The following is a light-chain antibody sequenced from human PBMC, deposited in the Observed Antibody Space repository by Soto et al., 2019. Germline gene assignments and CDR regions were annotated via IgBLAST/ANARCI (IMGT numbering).Light chain of an antibody. J-gene: IGKJ5*01. Sequence: DIQLTQSPSFLSTSVGDRVTIACRASQDIKSYLAWYQQKLGKAPKLLIYPASTLQSGVPSRFSGSGSGTEFTLTISSLQPEDFATYHCQQVNDYPITFGQGTRLEIK. CDR2: PAS. CDR3: QQVNDYPIT. V-gene: IGKV1-9*01. CDR1: QDIKSY.